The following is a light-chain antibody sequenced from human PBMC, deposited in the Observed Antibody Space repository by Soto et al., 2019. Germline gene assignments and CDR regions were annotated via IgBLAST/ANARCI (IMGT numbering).Light chain of an antibody. CDR2: GAS. Sequence: EIVMTQSPGTLSVSPGERATLSCRASENLNTNLAWYQQRPGQAPRLLIYGASTRATGVPARFTGSGSGTDFTLTISSLQFEDFAVYSCQQYNNWPRTFGQGTKVDNK. V-gene: IGKV3-15*01. J-gene: IGKJ1*01. CDR1: ENLNTN. CDR3: QQYNNWPRT.